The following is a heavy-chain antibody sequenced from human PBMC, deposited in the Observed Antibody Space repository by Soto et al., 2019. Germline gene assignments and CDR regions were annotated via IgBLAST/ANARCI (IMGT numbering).Heavy chain of an antibody. J-gene: IGHJ1*01. CDR1: GFTVSSNY. D-gene: IGHD2-15*01. CDR2: IDAGGSA. V-gene: IGHV3-66*01. Sequence: EVQLVESGGGLVQPGGSLRLSCAVAGFTVSSNYMSWVRQAPGKGLEWVSVIDAGGSAYYADSVKGRFSISRDNSKKTLYLQLNSRRTEDTGVYDCARDLRGGPFAEWGRGALVTVSA. CDR3: ARDLRGGPFAE.